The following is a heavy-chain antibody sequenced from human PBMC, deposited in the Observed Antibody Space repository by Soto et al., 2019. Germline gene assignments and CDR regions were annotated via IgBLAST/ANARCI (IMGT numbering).Heavy chain of an antibody. Sequence: ASVKVSCKASGYTFTGYYMHWVRQAPGQGLEWMGWINPNSGGTNYAQKFQGRVTMTRDTSIGTAYMELSRLRSDDTAVYYCARGRVVAATYNWFDPWGQGTLVTVSS. CDR2: INPNSGGT. D-gene: IGHD2-15*01. CDR1: GYTFTGYY. J-gene: IGHJ5*02. V-gene: IGHV1-2*02. CDR3: ARGRVVAATYNWFDP.